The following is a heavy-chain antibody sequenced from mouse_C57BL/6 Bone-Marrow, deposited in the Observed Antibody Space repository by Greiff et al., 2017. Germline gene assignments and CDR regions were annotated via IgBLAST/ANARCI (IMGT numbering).Heavy chain of an antibody. D-gene: IGHD2-2*01. CDR1: GYTFTSYW. CDR3: ATRVKNPMDY. CDR2: FDPISGGT. J-gene: IGHJ2*01. V-gene: IGHV1-72*01. Sequence: QVQLQQPGAELVKPWASVKLSCTASGYTFTSYWMHWVKQRPGRGLEWIGRFDPISGGTKYNEQFKSKATLTVDTPSSTAYMQLSRLTYEDSAVYYCATRVKNPMDYWGQGTTLTVSS.